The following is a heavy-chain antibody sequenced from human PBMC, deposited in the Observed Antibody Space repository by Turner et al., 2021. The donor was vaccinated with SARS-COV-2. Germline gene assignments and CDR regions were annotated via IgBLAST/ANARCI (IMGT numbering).Heavy chain of an antibody. Sequence: QVELVVSGRGGVEPGRSLRLPCAASGFTCSTYGMHWVRQAPGKGLEGVECIWYDGSNKNNTDSVEGLLTISSDNSNNSQYLQMHRLRAEDTAVYYCAKSGYRYAYGLGYFDYWGQGTLVTVSS. CDR1: GFTCSTYG. D-gene: IGHD5-18*01. CDR2: IWYDGSNK. V-gene: IGHV3-33*03. CDR3: AKSGYRYAYGLGYFDY. J-gene: IGHJ4*02.